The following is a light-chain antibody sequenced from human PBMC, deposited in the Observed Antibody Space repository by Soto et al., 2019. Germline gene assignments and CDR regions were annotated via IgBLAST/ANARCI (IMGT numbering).Light chain of an antibody. Sequence: EIVLTQSPGTLSLSLGERATLSCRASQTVRGNYLAWFQQRPGQPPRLLIYLASTRAAGVPDRFSGSGSGTEFSLTINRLEAEDFAVYYCHHYGPAPWTFGQGTKVEIK. CDR2: LAS. CDR3: HHYGPAPWT. J-gene: IGKJ1*01. V-gene: IGKV3-20*01. CDR1: QTVRGNY.